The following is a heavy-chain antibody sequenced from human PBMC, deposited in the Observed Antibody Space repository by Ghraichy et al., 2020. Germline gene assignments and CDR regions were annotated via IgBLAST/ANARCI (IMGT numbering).Heavy chain of an antibody. Sequence: GESLNISYAASGFTFSSYSMNWVRQAPGKGLEWVSSISSSGSYIYYADSVKGRFTISRDNAKNSLYLQMNSLRAEDTAVYYCARDGAIAVADNWFDPWGQGTLVTVSS. V-gene: IGHV3-21*01. J-gene: IGHJ5*02. D-gene: IGHD6-19*01. CDR1: GFTFSSYS. CDR3: ARDGAIAVADNWFDP. CDR2: ISSSGSYI.